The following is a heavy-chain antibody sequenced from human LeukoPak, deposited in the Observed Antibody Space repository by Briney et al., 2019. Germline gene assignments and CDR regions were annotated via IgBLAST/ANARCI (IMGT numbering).Heavy chain of an antibody. Sequence: PSETLSLTCAVYGGSFSGYYWSWIRQPPGKGLEWIGEINHSGSTNYNPSLKSRVTISVDTSKNQFSLKLSSVTAADTAVYYCARDPLVGATPSDRVDYWGQGTLVTVSS. D-gene: IGHD1-26*01. J-gene: IGHJ4*02. CDR1: GGSFSGYY. CDR2: INHSGST. CDR3: ARDPLVGATPSDRVDY. V-gene: IGHV4-34*01.